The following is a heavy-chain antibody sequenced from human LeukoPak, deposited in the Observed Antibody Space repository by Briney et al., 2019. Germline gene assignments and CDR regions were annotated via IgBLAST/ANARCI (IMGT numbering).Heavy chain of an antibody. CDR3: ARDPSYYDSNKDAFDI. CDR1: GFTFSSYW. CDR2: IKQDGSEK. D-gene: IGHD3-22*01. J-gene: IGHJ3*02. V-gene: IGHV3-7*01. Sequence: GGSLRLSCAASGFTFSSYWMSWVRQAPGKGLEWVANIKQDGSEKYYVDSVKGRFTISRDNAKNSLYLQMNSLRAEDTAVYYCARDPSYYDSNKDAFDIWGQGTMVTVSS.